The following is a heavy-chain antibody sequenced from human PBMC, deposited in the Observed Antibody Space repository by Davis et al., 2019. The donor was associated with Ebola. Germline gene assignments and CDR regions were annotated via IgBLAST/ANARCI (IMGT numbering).Heavy chain of an antibody. D-gene: IGHD1-14*01. CDR1: GFSLSTSAVA. CDR3: AHAELTDNYYYFFMDV. J-gene: IGHJ6*02. V-gene: IGHV2-5*01. CDR2: IYCHDDT. Sequence: SGPTLVNPPQRLTLTCSFSGFSLSTSAVAVGWIRQPPGKALEWLATIYCHDDTRHNPSLKSRLTITKDSSKNQVVLTMTNVDPVDTATYYCAHAELTDNYYYFFMDVWGQGTTVTVSS.